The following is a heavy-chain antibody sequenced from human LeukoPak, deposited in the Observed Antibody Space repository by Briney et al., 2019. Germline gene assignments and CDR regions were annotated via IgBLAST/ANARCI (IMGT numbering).Heavy chain of an antibody. D-gene: IGHD4-17*01. CDR3: ARDHTVPDYYYYGMDV. V-gene: IGHV3-66*02. Sequence: GGSLRLSCAASGFTVSSNYMSWVRQAPGKGLEWVSVIYSGGSTYYADSVKGRFTISRDNSKNTLYLQMNSLRAEDTAVYYCARDHTVPDYYYYGMDVWGQGTTVTVSS. CDR2: IYSGGST. J-gene: IGHJ6*02. CDR1: GFTVSSNY.